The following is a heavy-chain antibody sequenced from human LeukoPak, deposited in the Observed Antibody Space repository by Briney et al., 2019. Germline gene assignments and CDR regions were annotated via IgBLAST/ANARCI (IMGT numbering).Heavy chain of an antibody. V-gene: IGHV3-7*01. CDR3: ARDADGMITFGEDYYYYYMDV. Sequence: GGSLRLSCAASGFTFSSYWMSWVRQAPGKGLEGGPTIRQDGREKYYVDSVKGRFTISRDNAKNSLYLQMNSLRAEDTAVYYCARDADGMITFGEDYYYYYMDVWGKGTTVTVSS. D-gene: IGHD3-16*01. J-gene: IGHJ6*03. CDR1: GFTFSSYW. CDR2: IRQDGREK.